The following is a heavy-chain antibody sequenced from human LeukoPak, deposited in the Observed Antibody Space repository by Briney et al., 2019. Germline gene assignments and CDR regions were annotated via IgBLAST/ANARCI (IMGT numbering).Heavy chain of an antibody. CDR1: GFTFSSYD. CDR2: IGTAGDT. CDR3: ARGSPPGFSGWYEGPSRREYYFEY. D-gene: IGHD6-19*01. V-gene: IGHV3-13*01. J-gene: IGHJ4*02. Sequence: PGGSLRLSCAASGFTFSSYDMHWVRQATGKGLEWVSAIGTAGDTYYPGSVKGRFTTSRENAKNSLYLQMNSLRAGDTAVYYCARGSPPGFSGWYEGPSRREYYFEYWGQGTLVTVSS.